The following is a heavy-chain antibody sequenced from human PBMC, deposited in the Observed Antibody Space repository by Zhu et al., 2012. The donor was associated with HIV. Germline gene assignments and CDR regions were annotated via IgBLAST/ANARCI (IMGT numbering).Heavy chain of an antibody. J-gene: IGHJ3*02. CDR1: GASLSSSYY. D-gene: IGHD2-2*01. Sequence: QVQLQESGPGLVKPSETLSLTCGVSGASLSSSYYWGWIRQPPGKGLEWLGSVYQSGSTFYSPSLKSRVTISVDRSKNHISLRLTSVTAADTAKYHCATQRGLDAFDIWGQGTGVTVYS. CDR2: VYQSGST. V-gene: IGHV4-38-2*01. CDR3: ATQRGLDAFDI.